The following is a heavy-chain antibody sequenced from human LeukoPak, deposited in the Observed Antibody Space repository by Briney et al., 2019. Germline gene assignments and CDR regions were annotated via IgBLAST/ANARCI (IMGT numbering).Heavy chain of an antibody. D-gene: IGHD3-22*01. CDR3: VTMYLYYYDSSGYYPAAGYFDY. CDR2: IKHDGSEK. Sequence: PGGSLRLSCAASGFTFSSYAMSWVRQAPGKGLEWVANIKHDGSEKYYVDSLKGRFTISRDNAKKSLYLQMNSLRAEDTAVYYCVTMYLYYYDSSGYYPAAGYFDYWGQGTLVAVSS. CDR1: GFTFSSYA. V-gene: IGHV3-7*01. J-gene: IGHJ4*02.